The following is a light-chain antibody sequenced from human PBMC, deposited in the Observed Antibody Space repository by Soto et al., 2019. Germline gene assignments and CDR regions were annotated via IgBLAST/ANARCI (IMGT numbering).Light chain of an antibody. CDR3: TSWTTSTTMI. V-gene: IGLV2-14*03. CDR2: DVN. J-gene: IGLJ2*01. CDR1: RSDIGAYNF. Sequence: QPVLTQPDSVSGSPGQTITISGTGTRSDIGAYNFVSWYQQHPGEVPKLILYDVNVRPSGVSNRFSGSKSGNTASLTISGLQAEYEADYYCTSWTTSTTMIFGGGTKLTVL.